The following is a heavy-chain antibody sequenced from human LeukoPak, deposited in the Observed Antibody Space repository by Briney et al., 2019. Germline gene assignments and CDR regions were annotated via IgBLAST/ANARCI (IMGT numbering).Heavy chain of an antibody. J-gene: IGHJ4*02. CDR1: GYTFTSYG. CDR3: PRAGLLSSGWYLFHYFDY. D-gene: IGHD6-19*01. Sequence: ASVKVSCKASGYTFTSYGIRWVRQAPGQGLEWMGWISAYNGNTNYAQKLQGRVTMTTDTSTSTVYMELRSLRSDDTAVYYCPRAGLLSSGWYLFHYFDYWGQGTLVTVSS. V-gene: IGHV1-18*01. CDR2: ISAYNGNT.